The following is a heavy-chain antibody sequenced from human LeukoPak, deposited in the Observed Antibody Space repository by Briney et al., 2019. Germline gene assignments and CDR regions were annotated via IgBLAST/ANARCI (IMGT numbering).Heavy chain of an antibody. J-gene: IGHJ4*02. D-gene: IGHD5-18*01. CDR2: IYYSGST. Sequence: SQTLSLTCTVSGGSISSGGYYWSWIRQHPGKGLEWIGYIYYSGSTYYNPSLKSRITISVDTSKNQFSLKLSSVTAADTAVYYCARGYSYGSSFDYWGQGTLVTVSS. CDR1: GGSISSGGYY. CDR3: ARGYSYGSSFDY. V-gene: IGHV4-31*03.